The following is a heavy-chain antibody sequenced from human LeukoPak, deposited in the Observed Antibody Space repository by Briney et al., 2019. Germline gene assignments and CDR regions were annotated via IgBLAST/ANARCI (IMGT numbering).Heavy chain of an antibody. CDR2: VIPIYGTP. V-gene: IGHV1-69*05. J-gene: IGHJ6*02. CDR1: GGTFSSYA. Sequence: ASVTVSCKASGGTFSSYAISWVRQAPGQGLEWMGGVIPIYGTPSYAQKFQGRVTITTDESTSTAYMELSSLRSEDTAVYYCARDHWGIVENGYDYFYYDMDVWGQGTTVTVSS. D-gene: IGHD7-27*01. CDR3: ARDHWGIVENGYDYFYYDMDV.